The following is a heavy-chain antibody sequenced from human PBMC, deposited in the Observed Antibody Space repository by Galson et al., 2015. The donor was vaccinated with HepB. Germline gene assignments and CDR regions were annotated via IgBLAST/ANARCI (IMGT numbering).Heavy chain of an antibody. Sequence: SLRLSCAASGFTFSSYSMIWVRQAPGKGLEWVSYISSSSSTIYYADSVKGRFTISRDNAKNSLYLQMNSLRAEDTAVYYCARDQNDSSGDYYYYYGMDVWGQGTTVTVSS. CDR2: ISSSSSTI. CDR1: GFTFSSYS. V-gene: IGHV3-48*01. J-gene: IGHJ6*02. CDR3: ARDQNDSSGDYYYYYGMDV. D-gene: IGHD3-22*01.